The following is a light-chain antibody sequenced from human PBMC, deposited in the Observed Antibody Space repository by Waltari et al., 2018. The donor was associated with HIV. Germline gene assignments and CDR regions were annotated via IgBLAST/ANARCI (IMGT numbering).Light chain of an antibody. CDR1: PGSAPTSYY. CDR3: VLYMGSGLWV. CDR2: STT. V-gene: IGLV8-61*01. Sequence: QTVVTQEPSFSVSPGGTVTLPCGLSPGSAPTSYYPSWYQQTPGQAPRTLIHSTTTRSSGVPDRFSGSIVGNKAALTITGAQADDESDYYCVLYMGSGLWVFGGGTKLTVL. J-gene: IGLJ3*02.